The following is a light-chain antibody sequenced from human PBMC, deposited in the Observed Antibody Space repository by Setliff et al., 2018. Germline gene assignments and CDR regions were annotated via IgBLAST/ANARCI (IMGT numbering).Light chain of an antibody. CDR3: CSYAGSYTVI. CDR1: SSDVGGYNY. J-gene: IGLJ2*01. V-gene: IGLV2-11*01. Sequence: QSALTQPRSVSGSPGQSVTISCTETSSDVGGYNYVSWYQQHPGKAPKLMIYDVSKRPSGVPDRFSGSKSGYTASLTISGLQTEDEADYYCCSYAGSYTVIFGGGTKVTVL. CDR2: DVS.